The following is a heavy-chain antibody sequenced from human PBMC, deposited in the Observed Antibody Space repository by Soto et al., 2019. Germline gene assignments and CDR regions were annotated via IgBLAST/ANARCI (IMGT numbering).Heavy chain of an antibody. CDR1: GYSFTNND. D-gene: IGHD4-17*01. V-gene: IGHV1-18*01. J-gene: IGHJ6*02. CDR3: ARVIALDEFDFGDYSPNHYYGMAF. CDR2: ISAYNGNT. Sequence: ASVKVSCKASGYSFTNNDVTWVRQATGQGLEWMGWISAYNGNTNYAQKLQGRVTMTTDTSTSTAYMELRSLRSDDTAVYYCARVIALDEFDFGDYSPNHYYGMAFWAQGSSVPVSS.